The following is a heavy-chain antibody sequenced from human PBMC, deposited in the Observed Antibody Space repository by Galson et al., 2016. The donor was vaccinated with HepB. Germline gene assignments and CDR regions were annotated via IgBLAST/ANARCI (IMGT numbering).Heavy chain of an antibody. J-gene: IGHJ6*02. CDR2: INHGGST. CDR3: ATSLGPLTGQQTGHDYYYAMDA. CDR1: GASFSSYY. D-gene: IGHD3-9*01. V-gene: IGHV4-34*01. Sequence: SLTCAVYGASFSSYYWRWVRQSPGKGLEWIGEINHGGSTNYNPSLKSRVTIDVDTSTNQFSLTLSSVTAADTAVYYCATSLGPLTGQQTGHDYYYAMDAWGQGTAVTVS.